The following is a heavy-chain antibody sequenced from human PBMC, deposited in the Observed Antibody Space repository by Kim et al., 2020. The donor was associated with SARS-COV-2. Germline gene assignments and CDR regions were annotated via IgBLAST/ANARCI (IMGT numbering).Heavy chain of an antibody. J-gene: IGHJ4*02. V-gene: IGHV3-53*01. Sequence: VKGRFTISRDNSKNALYVQMNSLRAEDTGVYYCARHIWFGEYRGYYFDYWGQGTLVTVSS. CDR3: ARHIWFGEYRGYYFDY. D-gene: IGHD3-10*01.